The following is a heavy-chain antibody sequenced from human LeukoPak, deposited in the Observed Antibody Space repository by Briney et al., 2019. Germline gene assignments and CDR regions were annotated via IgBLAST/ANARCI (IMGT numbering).Heavy chain of an antibody. D-gene: IGHD1-26*01. CDR3: AREKVGSWTFDY. V-gene: IGHV3-48*01. CDR1: GFTFSSYS. Sequence: GGSLRLSCAASGFTFSSYSMNWVRQAPGKGLEWVSYISSSSSSIYYADSVKGRFTISRDNAKNPVYLQVNSLRAEDTAVYYCAREKVGSWTFDYWGQGTLVTVSS. CDR2: ISSSSSSI. J-gene: IGHJ4*02.